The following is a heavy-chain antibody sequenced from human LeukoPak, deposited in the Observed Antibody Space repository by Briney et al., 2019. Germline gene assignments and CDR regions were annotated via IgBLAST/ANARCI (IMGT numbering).Heavy chain of an antibody. Sequence: SETLSLTCTVSGGSISSSSYYWGWIRQPPGKGLEWIGSIYYSGSTYYNPSLKSRATISVDTSKNQFSLKLSSVTAADTAVYYCARSVRKEDAFDIWGQGTMVTVSS. CDR1: GGSISSSSYY. J-gene: IGHJ3*02. V-gene: IGHV4-39*01. CDR3: ARSVRKEDAFDI. CDR2: IYYSGST. D-gene: IGHD2-8*01.